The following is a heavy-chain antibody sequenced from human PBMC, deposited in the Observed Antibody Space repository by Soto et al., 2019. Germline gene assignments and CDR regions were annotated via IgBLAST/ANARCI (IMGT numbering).Heavy chain of an antibody. Sequence: SEPLSLTCTVSGGSISSYYWSWIRQPPGKGLEWIGYIYYSGSTNYNPSLKSRVTISVDTSKNQFSLKLSSVTAADTAVYYCARAGIDYGGNSFDYYYYGMDVWGQGTTVTVSS. V-gene: IGHV4-59*01. D-gene: IGHD4-17*01. CDR2: IYYSGST. CDR1: GGSISSYY. CDR3: ARAGIDYGGNSFDYYYYGMDV. J-gene: IGHJ6*02.